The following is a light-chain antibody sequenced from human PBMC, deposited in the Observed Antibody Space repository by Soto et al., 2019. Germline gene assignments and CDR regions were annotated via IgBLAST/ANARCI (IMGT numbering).Light chain of an antibody. Sequence: NFMLTQPHSVSGSPGKTVTLSCTRSSGDIDNNCVQWYQQRPGRAPTTVIYEDNQRPSGVPDRFSGSIDISSNSASLTISGLQTEDEAVYFCHSYDATDQVFGGGTKLTVL. J-gene: IGLJ3*02. CDR3: HSYDATDQV. CDR1: SGDIDNNC. CDR2: EDN. V-gene: IGLV6-57*04.